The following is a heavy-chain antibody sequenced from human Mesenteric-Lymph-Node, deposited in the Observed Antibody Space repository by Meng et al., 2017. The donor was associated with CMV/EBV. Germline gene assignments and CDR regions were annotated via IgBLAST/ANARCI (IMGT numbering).Heavy chain of an antibody. Sequence: GSLRLSCTVSGGSISSYYWGWIRQPPGKGLEWIGNIYYSGSTYYNPSLKGRVTISVDTSKNQFSLKLTSVTAADTAVYYCARVVLDIAAAGLLEWGRGTLVTVSS. CDR3: ARVVLDIAAAGLLE. J-gene: IGHJ4*02. D-gene: IGHD6-13*01. CDR1: GGSISSYY. V-gene: IGHV4-39*01. CDR2: IYYSGST.